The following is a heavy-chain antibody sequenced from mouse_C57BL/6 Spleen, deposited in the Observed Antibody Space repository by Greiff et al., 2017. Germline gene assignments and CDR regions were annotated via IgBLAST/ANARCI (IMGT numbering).Heavy chain of an antibody. D-gene: IGHD4-1*01. Sequence: LVKPGASVKISCKASGYAFSSSWMNWVKQRPGKGLEWIGRIYPGDGDTNYNGKFKGKATLTADKSSSTAYMQLSSLTSEDSAVYFCAKSNWEYFDVWGTGTTVTVSS. CDR3: AKSNWEYFDV. J-gene: IGHJ1*03. CDR2: IYPGDGDT. V-gene: IGHV1-82*01. CDR1: GYAFSSSW.